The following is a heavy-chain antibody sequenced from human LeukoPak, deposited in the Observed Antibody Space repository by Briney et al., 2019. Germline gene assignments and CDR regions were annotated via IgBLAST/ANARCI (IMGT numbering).Heavy chain of an antibody. Sequence: GGSLRLSCAASGFTFSSYNMNWVRQAPGKGLEWVSSITSSNNYIYYGDSVKGRFTISRDDAKNSLFLQMNSLRAEDTATYYCARGEFGDYYYFYMDVWGKGTTVTVSS. CDR1: GFTFSSYN. J-gene: IGHJ6*03. V-gene: IGHV3-21*01. D-gene: IGHD2/OR15-2a*01. CDR3: ARGEFGDYYYFYMDV. CDR2: ITSSNNYI.